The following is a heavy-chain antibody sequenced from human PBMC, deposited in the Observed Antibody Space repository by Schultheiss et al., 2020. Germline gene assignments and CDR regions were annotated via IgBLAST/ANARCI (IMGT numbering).Heavy chain of an antibody. Sequence: GESLKISCAASGFTFSSYSMNWVRQAPGKGLEWVSSISSSSSYIYYADSVKGRFTISRDNAKNSLYLQMNSLRAEDTAVYYCARETREGNIMISDWFDPWGQGTLVTVSS. V-gene: IGHV3-21*01. CDR2: ISSSSSYI. J-gene: IGHJ5*02. D-gene: IGHD3-16*01. CDR1: GFTFSSYS. CDR3: ARETREGNIMISDWFDP.